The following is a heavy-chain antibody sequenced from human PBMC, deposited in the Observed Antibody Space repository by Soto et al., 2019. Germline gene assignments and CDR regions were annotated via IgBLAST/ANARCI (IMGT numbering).Heavy chain of an antibody. CDR2: IIPILGIA. CDR3: ARVLEGMYYYYMDV. D-gene: IGHD3-3*01. Sequence: SVKVSCKASGGTFSSYTISWVRQAPGQGLEWMGRIIPILGIANYAQKFQGRVTITADKSTSTAYMELSSLRSEDTAVYYCARVLEGMYYYYMDVWGKGTTVTSP. CDR1: GGTFSSYT. V-gene: IGHV1-69*02. J-gene: IGHJ6*03.